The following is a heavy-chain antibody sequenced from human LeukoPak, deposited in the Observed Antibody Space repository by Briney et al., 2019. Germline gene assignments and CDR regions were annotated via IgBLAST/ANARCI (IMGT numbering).Heavy chain of an antibody. J-gene: IGHJ5*02. D-gene: IGHD2-15*01. CDR1: GFTFSSYA. CDR2: ISYDGSNK. Sequence: GRSLRLSCAASGFTFSSYAMHWVRQAPGKGLEWVAVISYDGSNKYYADSVKGRFTISRDNSKNTLYLQMNSLRAEDTAVYYCARDTDIVVVVAATFDPWGQGTLVTVSS. V-gene: IGHV3-30-3*01. CDR3: ARDTDIVVVVAATFDP.